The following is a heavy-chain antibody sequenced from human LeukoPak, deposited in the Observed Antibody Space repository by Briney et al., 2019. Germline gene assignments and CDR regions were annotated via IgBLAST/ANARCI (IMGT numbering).Heavy chain of an antibody. D-gene: IGHD3-22*01. J-gene: IGHJ4*02. CDR2: IYTSGST. V-gene: IGHV4-39*07. CDR1: GGSISSSSNYY. CDR3: ARVPGVVIDSYFDY. Sequence: SETLSLTCSVSGGSISSSSNYYWGWIRQPPGKGLEWIGRIYTSGSTNYNPSLKSRVTISVDTSKNQFSLKLSSVTAADTAVYYCARVPGVVIDSYFDYWGQGTLVTVSS.